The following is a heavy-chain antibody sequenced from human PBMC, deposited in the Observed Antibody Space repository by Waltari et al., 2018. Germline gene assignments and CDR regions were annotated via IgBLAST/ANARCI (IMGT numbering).Heavy chain of an antibody. CDR2: IKGDGSST. CDR3: AREASNDGFDI. J-gene: IGHJ3*02. CDR1: GFSIRSHW. Sequence: EVQLVDSGGGLVQPGGSLRLSCAASGFSIRSHWMHWVRQAPGKGLVWVSRIKGDGSSTRYADSVKGRFTISRDNAKNTLYLQMNSLRAEDTAVYYCAREASNDGFDIWGQGTMVTVSS. V-gene: IGHV3-74*01.